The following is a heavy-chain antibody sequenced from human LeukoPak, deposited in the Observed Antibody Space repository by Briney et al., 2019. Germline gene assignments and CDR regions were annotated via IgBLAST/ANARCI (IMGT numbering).Heavy chain of an antibody. CDR1: GFTFSTYG. J-gene: IGHJ4*02. Sequence: PGGSLRLSCAASGFTFSTYGMHWVRQAPGKGLEWVAFIRYDGRNKYYADSVKGRFTISRDNSKNTLYLQMNSLRAEDTAVYYCAKSGYSRFDYWGQGTLVTVSS. CDR3: AKSGYSRFDY. D-gene: IGHD5-24*01. CDR2: IRYDGRNK. V-gene: IGHV3-30*02.